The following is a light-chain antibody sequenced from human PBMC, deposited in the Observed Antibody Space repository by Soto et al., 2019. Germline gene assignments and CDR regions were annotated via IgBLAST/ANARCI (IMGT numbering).Light chain of an antibody. CDR3: QQYNSYSTWT. CDR1: EDINDW. V-gene: IGKV1-5*01. Sequence: DIQMTQSPSTLSASIGDRVTITCRASEDINDWLAWYQQKPGNAPKFLIYDASTLQSGVPSRFSGSGSGTEFTLTISSLQPDDFATYYCQQYNSYSTWTFGQGTKVDIK. CDR2: DAS. J-gene: IGKJ1*01.